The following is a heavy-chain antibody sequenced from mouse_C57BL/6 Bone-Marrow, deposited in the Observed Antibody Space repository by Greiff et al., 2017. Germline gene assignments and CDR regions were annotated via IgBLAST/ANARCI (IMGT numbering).Heavy chain of an antibody. CDR2: IYPGNSDP. CDR1: GYTFTSYW. Sequence: EVQRVESGTVLARPGASVTMSCKTSGYTFTSYWMHWVKQRPGQGLEWIGAIYPGNSDPSYTQTFKGKAKLTAVTSASTAYMELSSLTNEDSAVYYWTSIYDGYYGGYWYFDVWGTGTTVTVSS. V-gene: IGHV1-5*01. J-gene: IGHJ1*03. CDR3: TSIYDGYYGGYWYFDV. D-gene: IGHD2-3*01.